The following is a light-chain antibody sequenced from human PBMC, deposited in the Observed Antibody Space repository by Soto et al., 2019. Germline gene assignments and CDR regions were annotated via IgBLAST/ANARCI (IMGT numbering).Light chain of an antibody. CDR1: SSDVGSYDR. CDR3: SSYTRSNTLV. Sequence: QSALTQPPSVSGSPGQSVTISCTGTSSDVGSYDRVSWYQQPPGTAPKLMIYEVTNRPSGVPDRFSGSKSDNTASLTISGLQPEDEADYYCSSYTRSNTLVFGGGTKVTVL. V-gene: IGLV2-18*02. J-gene: IGLJ2*01. CDR2: EVT.